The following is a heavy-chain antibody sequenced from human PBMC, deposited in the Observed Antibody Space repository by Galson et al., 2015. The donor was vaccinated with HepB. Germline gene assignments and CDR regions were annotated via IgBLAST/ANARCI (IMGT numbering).Heavy chain of an antibody. J-gene: IGHJ5*02. CDR2: MYHTGRT. D-gene: IGHD3-22*01. Sequence: ETLSLTCTVSGGSINSTSYFWGWIRQPPGKGLEWIGSMYHTGRTYYNPSLKSRVTISVDTSKNQFSLKLSSVTAADTTVCYCARHHLEYSSSRNWFDPWGQGTLVTVSS. V-gene: IGHV4-39*01. CDR1: GGSINSTSYF. CDR3: ARHHLEYSSSRNWFDP.